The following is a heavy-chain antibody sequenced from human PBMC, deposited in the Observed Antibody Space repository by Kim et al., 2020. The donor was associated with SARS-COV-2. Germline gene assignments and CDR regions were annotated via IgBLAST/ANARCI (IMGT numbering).Heavy chain of an antibody. Sequence: GGSLRLSCAASGFTFSDYWMHWVRQAPGSGLVWVSRIKRDGSGPTYADSVKGRFTISSDNAKNTLYLQMNSLTDEDTAMYYCARETAVTGEYYFDFWGQGSLVTVSS. CDR1: GFTFSDYW. CDR2: IKRDGSGP. D-gene: IGHD6-19*01. CDR3: ARETAVTGEYYFDF. J-gene: IGHJ4*02. V-gene: IGHV3-74*01.